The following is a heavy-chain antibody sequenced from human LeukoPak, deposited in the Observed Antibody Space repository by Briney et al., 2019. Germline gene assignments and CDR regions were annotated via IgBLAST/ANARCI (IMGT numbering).Heavy chain of an antibody. V-gene: IGHV4-4*09. CDR3: ARHSAEDAFDI. CDR1: GGSISSYY. D-gene: IGHD2-21*01. CDR2: IYTSGST. Sequence: SETLSFTCTVPGGSISSYYWSWIRQPPGKGLEWIGYIYTSGSTNYNPSLKSRVTISVDTSKNQFSLKLSSVTAADTAVYYCARHSAEDAFDIWGQGTMVTVSS. J-gene: IGHJ3*02.